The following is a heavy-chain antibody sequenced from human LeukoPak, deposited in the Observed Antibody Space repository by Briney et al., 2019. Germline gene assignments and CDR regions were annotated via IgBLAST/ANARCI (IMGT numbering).Heavy chain of an antibody. V-gene: IGHV4-39*07. CDR1: GGSIRSSDDY. Sequence: SETLSLTCSVSGGSIRSSDDYWGFVRQTPGKGLEWMGSIYYTGSSHYNPSLKSRATISVDTSKNQFSLKLSSVTAADTAVYYCARDQTPIYGDYVYYYMDVWGKGTTVTISS. CDR3: ARDQTPIYGDYVYYYMDV. J-gene: IGHJ6*03. CDR2: IYYTGSS. D-gene: IGHD4-17*01.